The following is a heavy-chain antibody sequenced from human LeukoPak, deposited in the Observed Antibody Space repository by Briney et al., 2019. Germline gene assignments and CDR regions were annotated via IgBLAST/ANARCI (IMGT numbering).Heavy chain of an antibody. CDR3: ARLDYDFWSGYYDY. D-gene: IGHD3-3*01. CDR1: GGSVSSGSYY. CDR2: IYYSGST. Sequence: SETLSLTCTVSGGSVSSGSYYWSWIRQPPGKGLEWIGYIYYSGSTNYNPSLKSRVTISVDKSKNQFSLKLSSVTAADTAVYYCARLDYDFWSGYYDYWGQGILVTVSS. J-gene: IGHJ4*02. V-gene: IGHV4-61*01.